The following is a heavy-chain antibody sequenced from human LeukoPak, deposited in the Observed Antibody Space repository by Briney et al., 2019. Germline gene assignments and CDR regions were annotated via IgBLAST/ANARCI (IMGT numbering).Heavy chain of an antibody. CDR2: ISAYNGNT. Sequence: ASVRVSCKASGYTFTGYYMHWVRQAPGQGLEWMGWISAYNGNTNYAQKLQGRVTMTTDTSTSTAYMELRSLRSDDTAVYYSARDISYYDSSGGYWGQGTLVTVSS. CDR1: GYTFTGYY. CDR3: ARDISYYDSSGGY. V-gene: IGHV1-18*04. J-gene: IGHJ4*02. D-gene: IGHD3-22*01.